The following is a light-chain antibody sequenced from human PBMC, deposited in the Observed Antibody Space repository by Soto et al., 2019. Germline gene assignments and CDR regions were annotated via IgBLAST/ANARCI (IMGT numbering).Light chain of an antibody. CDR3: SSYSRRRTYV. CDR1: SSDVGCYNY. J-gene: IGLJ1*01. CDR2: DVS. Sequence: QSALTQPASVSGSPGQSITISCTGTSSDVGCYNYVSWYQQHSGKAPKLIIYDVSYRPSGVSNRFSGSKSGNTASLTISGLQAEDEADYFCSSYSRRRTYVFGDGSKGIVL. V-gene: IGLV2-14*03.